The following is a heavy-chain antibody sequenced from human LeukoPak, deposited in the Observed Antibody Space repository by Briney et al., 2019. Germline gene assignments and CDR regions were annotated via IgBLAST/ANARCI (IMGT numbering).Heavy chain of an antibody. CDR3: AKQLGYCSDGSCYFPY. J-gene: IGHJ4*02. CDR2: ISNNGGYT. CDR1: GINIIDYW. V-gene: IGHV3-23*01. Sequence: GGSLRLSCAASGINIIDYWMSWVRQAPGKGLEWVSAISNNGGYTYYADSVQGRFTISRDNSKSTLCLQMNSLRAEDTAVYYCAKQLGYCSDGSCYFPYWGQGTLVTVSS. D-gene: IGHD2-15*01.